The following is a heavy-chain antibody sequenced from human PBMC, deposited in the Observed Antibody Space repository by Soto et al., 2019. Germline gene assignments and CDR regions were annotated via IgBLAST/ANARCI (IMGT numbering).Heavy chain of an antibody. J-gene: IGHJ4*02. CDR2: IIPIFGTA. V-gene: IGHV1-69*13. CDR3: ARVPLPYCGGDCYSPYFDY. D-gene: IGHD2-21*02. Sequence: SVKVSCKASGGTFSSYAISWVRQAPGQGFEWMGGIIPIFGTANYAQKFQGRVTITADESTSTAYMELSSLRSEDTAVYYCARVPLPYCGGDCYSPYFDYWGQGTLVTVSS. CDR1: GGTFSSYA.